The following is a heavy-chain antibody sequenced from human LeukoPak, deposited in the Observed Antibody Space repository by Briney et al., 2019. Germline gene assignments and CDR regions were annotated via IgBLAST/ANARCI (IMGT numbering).Heavy chain of an antibody. D-gene: IGHD4-23*01. CDR3: AREGGVATTSVGWYYYYYMDV. V-gene: IGHV4-59*12. Sequence: SETLSLTCTVSGDSISTYYWSWIRQPPGKGLEWIGYIYYRVTSDYNPSLKSRVTMSVDMSTRQISLKLSSVTAADTAVYYCAREGGVATTSVGWYYYYYMDVWGKGTTVTISS. J-gene: IGHJ6*03. CDR1: GDSISTYY. CDR2: IYYRVTS.